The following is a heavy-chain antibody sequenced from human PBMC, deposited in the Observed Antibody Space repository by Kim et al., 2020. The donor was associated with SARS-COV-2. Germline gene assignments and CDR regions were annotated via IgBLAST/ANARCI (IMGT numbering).Heavy chain of an antibody. CDR3: ARERGLQLERRSPSVYYYYYGMDV. D-gene: IGHD1-1*01. CDR1: GYTFTSYY. CDR2: INPSGGST. J-gene: IGHJ6*02. Sequence: ASVKVSCKASGYTFTSYYMHWVRQAPGQGLEWMGIINPSGGSTSYAQKFQGRVTMTRDTSTSTVYMELSSLRSEDTAVYYCARERGLQLERRSPSVYYYYYGMDVWGQGTTVTVSS. V-gene: IGHV1-46*01.